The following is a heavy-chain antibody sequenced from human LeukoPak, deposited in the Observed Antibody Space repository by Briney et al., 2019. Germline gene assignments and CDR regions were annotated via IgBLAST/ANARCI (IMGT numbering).Heavy chain of an antibody. Sequence: PGGPLRLPCAASGFTFDDYAMHWVRHAPGKGLEWVSLVSGDGTITYYADSMRGRFTVSRDNSKNSLYLQMNSLRTEDTALYYCAKDKLRSTNYYDSSGYILDYWGQGTLVTVSS. CDR2: VSGDGTIT. CDR1: GFTFDDYA. CDR3: AKDKLRSTNYYDSSGYILDY. V-gene: IGHV3-43*02. J-gene: IGHJ4*02. D-gene: IGHD3-22*01.